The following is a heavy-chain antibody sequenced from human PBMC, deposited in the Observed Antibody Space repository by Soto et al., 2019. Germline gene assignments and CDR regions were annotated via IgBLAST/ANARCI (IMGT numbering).Heavy chain of an antibody. CDR1: GYTFTGYY. D-gene: IGHD6-19*01. V-gene: IGHV1-2*04. Sequence: ASVKVSCKASGYTFTGYYMHWVRQAPRQGLEWMGWINPNSGGTNYAQKFQGWVTMTRDTSISTAYMELSRLRSDDTAVYYCARDLSSSGWYGAGSYFDYWGQGTLVTVSS. J-gene: IGHJ4*02. CDR2: INPNSGGT. CDR3: ARDLSSSGWYGAGSYFDY.